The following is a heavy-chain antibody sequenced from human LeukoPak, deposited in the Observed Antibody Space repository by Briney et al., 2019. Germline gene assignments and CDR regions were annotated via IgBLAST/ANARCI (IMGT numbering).Heavy chain of an antibody. D-gene: IGHD3-10*01. CDR1: GGSISSGSYY. V-gene: IGHV4-61*02. J-gene: IGHJ4*02. CDR2: IYTSGST. CDR3: ARDRELGY. Sequence: SETLSLTCTVSGGSISSGSYYWSWIRQPAGKGLEWIGRIYTSGSTNYNPSLKSRVTISVDTSKNQFSLKLSSVTAADTAVYYCARDRELGYWGQGALVTVSS.